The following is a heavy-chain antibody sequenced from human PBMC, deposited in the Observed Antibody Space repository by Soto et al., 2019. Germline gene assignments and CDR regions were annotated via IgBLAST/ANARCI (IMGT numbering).Heavy chain of an antibody. J-gene: IGHJ4*02. CDR3: ARDWAYTDRRYYFHY. V-gene: IGHV1-2*02. D-gene: IGHD2-2*02. CDR1: GYTFTANY. CDR2: IDPNSGGT. Sequence: ASVKVSCKASGYTFTANYVHWVRQAPGQGFEWMGWIDPNSGGTNYAQSFHERVTMARDTSISTAYMELSGLRFDDTAVYYCARDWAYTDRRYYFHYCGPGTMVTVYS.